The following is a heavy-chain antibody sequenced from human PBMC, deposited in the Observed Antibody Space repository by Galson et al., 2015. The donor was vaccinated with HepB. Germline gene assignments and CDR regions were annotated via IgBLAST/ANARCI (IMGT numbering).Heavy chain of an antibody. J-gene: IGHJ4*02. CDR1: GGSIRSYH. D-gene: IGHD6-13*01. CDR3: ARTAQESSSWSYYFDY. Sequence: ETLSLTCTVSGGSIRSYHWSWIRQSPWKGLEWIGYIYHSEFTNYNPSLKSRVTMSLDTSKNQFSLKLSSVTAADTAVYYCARTAQESSSWSYYFDYWGQGTLVTVSS. CDR2: IYHSEFT. V-gene: IGHV4-59*01.